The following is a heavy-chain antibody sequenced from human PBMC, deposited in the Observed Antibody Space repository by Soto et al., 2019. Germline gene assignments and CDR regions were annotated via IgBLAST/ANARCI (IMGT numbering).Heavy chain of an antibody. CDR3: TRLISPVAARPS. Sequence: GESLKISCKGSGYIFTDYWIAWVRQLPGQRPEWMGIIYPGVSDTRYSPSFKGQVTISADKSINTAYLQWSSLEVSDTATYYCTRLISPVAARPSWGQGTLVTVSS. D-gene: IGHD2-15*01. CDR2: IYPGVSDT. CDR1: GYIFTDYW. J-gene: IGHJ4*02. V-gene: IGHV5-51*01.